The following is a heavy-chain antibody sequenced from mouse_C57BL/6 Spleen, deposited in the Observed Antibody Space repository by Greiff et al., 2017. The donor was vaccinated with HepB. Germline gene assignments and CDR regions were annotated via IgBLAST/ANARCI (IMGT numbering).Heavy chain of an antibody. CDR2: IDPSDSET. CDR3: AREEDSSGGGYFDY. D-gene: IGHD3-2*02. Sequence: QVQLQQPGAELVRPGSSVKLSCKASGYTFTSYWIHWVKQRPIQGLEWIGNIDPSDSETHYNQKFKDKATLTVDKSSSTAYMQLSSLTSEDSAVYYCAREEDSSGGGYFDYWGQGTTLTVSS. V-gene: IGHV1-52*01. J-gene: IGHJ2*01. CDR1: GYTFTSYW.